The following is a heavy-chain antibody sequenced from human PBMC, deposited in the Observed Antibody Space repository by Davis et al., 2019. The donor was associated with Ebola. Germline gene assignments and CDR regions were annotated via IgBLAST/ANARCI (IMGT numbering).Heavy chain of an antibody. D-gene: IGHD3-10*01. CDR1: GFTFSSYW. V-gene: IGHV3-7*01. Sequence: PGGSLRLSCAASGFTFSSYWMSWVRQAPGKGLEWVANIKQDGSEKYYVDSVKGRFTISRDNSKNTLYLQMNSLRAEDTAVYYCARENYYGSGSYWVDYWGQGTLVTVSS. CDR3: ARENYYGSGSYWVDY. CDR2: IKQDGSEK. J-gene: IGHJ4*02.